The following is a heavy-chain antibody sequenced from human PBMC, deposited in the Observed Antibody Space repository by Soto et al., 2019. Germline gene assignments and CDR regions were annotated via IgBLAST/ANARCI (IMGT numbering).Heavy chain of an antibody. CDR1: GFTCSKYW. J-gene: IGHJ4*02. CDR2: INRDGSTT. CDR3: AREFTSSGC. Sequence: PGGPRRLSCGASGFTCSKYWMHWVRQVPGKGLVWVSRINRDGSTTNYADSVKGRFTISRDNAKNTLYLQMNSLRAEDTAVYYCAREFTSSGCRGQGTLVTVPS. V-gene: IGHV3-74*01. D-gene: IGHD6-25*01.